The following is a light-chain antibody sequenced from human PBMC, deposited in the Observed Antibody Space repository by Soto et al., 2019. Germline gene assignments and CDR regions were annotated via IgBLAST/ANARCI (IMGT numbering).Light chain of an antibody. CDR3: QQYAIYPRT. V-gene: IGKV1-16*01. Sequence: DIQVTQSPSSLSASVGDRVTITCRASQGIRNYLAWFQQEPGKAPKCLIYATFTLQSGVPSRFSGRGSGTEFNLTISTLQPEDSATYYCQQYAIYPRTFGQRTKV. J-gene: IGKJ1*01. CDR2: ATF. CDR1: QGIRNY.